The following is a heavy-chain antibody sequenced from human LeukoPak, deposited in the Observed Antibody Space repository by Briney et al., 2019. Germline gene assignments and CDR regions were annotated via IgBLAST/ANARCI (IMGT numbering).Heavy chain of an antibody. J-gene: IGHJ4*02. D-gene: IGHD5-18*01. CDR2: ISVSGNT. CDR3: ARERGYSYGSASMGNYFDY. Sequence: GGSLRLSCAASGFTLSSYAMSWVRQGPGKGLEWVSAISVSGNTYHADSVKGRFTISRDNAKNSLYLQMNSLRAEDTALYYCARERGYSYGSASMGNYFDYWGQGTLVTVSS. CDR1: GFTLSSYA. V-gene: IGHV3-23*01.